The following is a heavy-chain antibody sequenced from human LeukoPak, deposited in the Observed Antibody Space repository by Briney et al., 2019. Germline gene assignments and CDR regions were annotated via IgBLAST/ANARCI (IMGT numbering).Heavy chain of an antibody. CDR1: GGTFSSYA. D-gene: IGHD5-18*01. Sequence: SVKVSCTASGGTFSSYAISWVRQAPGQGLEWMGGIIPIFGTANYAQKFQGRVTITADESTSTAYMELSSLRSEDTAVYYCARGDTAMARFDYWGQGTLVTVSS. CDR2: IIPIFGTA. V-gene: IGHV1-69*13. CDR3: ARGDTAMARFDY. J-gene: IGHJ4*02.